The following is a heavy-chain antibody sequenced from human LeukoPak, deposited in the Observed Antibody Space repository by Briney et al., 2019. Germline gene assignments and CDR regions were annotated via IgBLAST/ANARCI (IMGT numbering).Heavy chain of an antibody. CDR1: GFTFSSYA. D-gene: IGHD5-18*01. CDR2: VSGSGGST. V-gene: IGHV3-23*01. Sequence: PGGSLRLSCAASGFTFSSYAMSWVRQAPGKGLEWVSAVSGSGGSTYYADSVKGRFTISRDNSKSTLYLQMNSLRAEDTAVYYCAKYRIQLWLQDALDIWGQGTMVTVSS. CDR3: AKYRIQLWLQDALDI. J-gene: IGHJ3*02.